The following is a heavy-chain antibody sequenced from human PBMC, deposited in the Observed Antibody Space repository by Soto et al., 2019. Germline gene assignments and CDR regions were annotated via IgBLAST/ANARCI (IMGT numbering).Heavy chain of an antibody. Sequence: SEPLSLTCSVSHGSIIFYYWSWVRQPPGKGLEWIGFIHRTGSTKYNPSLESRVTISVDTSQNQLSLRLSSVTAADTAVYYCARESAGSGKNNWFDPWGQGILVTVSS. J-gene: IGHJ5*02. CDR2: IHRTGST. D-gene: IGHD3-10*01. CDR1: HGSIIFYY. V-gene: IGHV4-59*01. CDR3: ARESAGSGKNNWFDP.